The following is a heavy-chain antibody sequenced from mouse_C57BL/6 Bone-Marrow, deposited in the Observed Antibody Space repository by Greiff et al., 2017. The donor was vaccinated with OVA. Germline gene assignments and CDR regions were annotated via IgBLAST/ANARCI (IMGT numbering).Heavy chain of an antibody. V-gene: IGHV6-3*01. CDR1: GFTFSNYW. CDR3: TGGLLGFAY. D-gene: IGHD2-3*01. CDR2: IRLKSDNYAT. Sequence: EVKLMESGGGLVQPGGSMKLSCVASGFTFSNYWMNWVRQSPEKGLEWVAQIRLKSDNYATHYAESVKGRFTISRDDSKSSVYLQMNNLRAEDTGIYYCTGGLLGFAYWGQGTLVTVSA. J-gene: IGHJ3*01.